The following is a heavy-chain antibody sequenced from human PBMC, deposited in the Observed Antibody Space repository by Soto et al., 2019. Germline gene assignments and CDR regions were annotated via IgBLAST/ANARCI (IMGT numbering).Heavy chain of an antibody. D-gene: IGHD5-12*01. V-gene: IGHV4-31*01. J-gene: IGHJ5*02. CDR1: GGSITRGGYY. Sequence: PSETLSLTCTVSGGSITRGGYYWNWIRQHPGKGLEWIGYISYNGSTHYNPSLKSPLTISVDTSKNQFSLTVNSVTAADTAVYYCARDLRATGLGIKKRYNWFDPWGQGILVTVSS. CDR2: ISYNGST. CDR3: ARDLRATGLGIKKRYNWFDP.